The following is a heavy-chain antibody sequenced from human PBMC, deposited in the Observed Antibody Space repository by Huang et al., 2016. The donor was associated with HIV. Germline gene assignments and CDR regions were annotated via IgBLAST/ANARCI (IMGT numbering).Heavy chain of an antibody. D-gene: IGHD3-10*01. CDR1: GYRFRSNW. J-gene: IGHJ6*02. CDR2: VYPGYADT. Sequence: EVQLVQSGAEVKKPGESLKISCKGSGYRFRSNWIGWVRQMPGKGREWMVIVYPGYADTGYSPSGQGQVTISADKSINTAYLQWSSLKASDTAMYYCARLIGSPSFYYGLDVWGQGTTVTVSS. CDR3: ARLIGSPSFYYGLDV. V-gene: IGHV5-51*01.